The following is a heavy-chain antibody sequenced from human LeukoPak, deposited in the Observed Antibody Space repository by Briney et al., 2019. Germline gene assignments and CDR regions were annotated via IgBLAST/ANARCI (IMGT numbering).Heavy chain of an antibody. CDR3: ARRSWGVYYFDY. V-gene: IGHV4-4*09. Sequence: SETLSLTCTVSGGSISSYYWSWIRQPPGKGLEWIGYIYTSGSTNYNPSHKSRVTISVDTSKNQFSLKLSSVTAADTAVYYCARRSWGVYYFDYWGQGTLVTVSS. CDR2: IYTSGST. CDR1: GGSISSYY. D-gene: IGHD3-10*01. J-gene: IGHJ4*02.